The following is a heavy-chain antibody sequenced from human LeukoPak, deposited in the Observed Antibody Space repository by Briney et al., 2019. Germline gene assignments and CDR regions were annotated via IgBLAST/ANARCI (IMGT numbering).Heavy chain of an antibody. D-gene: IGHD3-16*01. V-gene: IGHV3-7*03. CDR2: INHNGNVN. CDR3: ARDMTPGAFDI. J-gene: IGHJ3*02. Sequence: GGSLRLSCAASGFTFSSYWMNWARQAPGKGLEWVASINHNGNVNYYVDSVKGRFTISRDNAKNSLYLQMSNLRAEDTAVYFCARDMTPGAFDIWGQGTMVTVSS. CDR1: GFTFSSYW.